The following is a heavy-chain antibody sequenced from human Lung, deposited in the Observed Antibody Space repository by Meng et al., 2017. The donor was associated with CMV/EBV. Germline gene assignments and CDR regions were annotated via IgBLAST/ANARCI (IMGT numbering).Heavy chain of an antibody. CDR1: GYTFTGYY. Sequence: ASXXVSXKASGYTFTGYYIHWVRQAPGQGLEWMGWINPDSGGTYFAQKFQGRVTMTRDTSISTAYMELSSLRSADTAVYYCARVGGMTTRVRGVRYHSGLDVWGQGNXVNGAS. V-gene: IGHV1-2*02. J-gene: IGHJ6*02. CDR3: ARVGGMTTRVRGVRYHSGLDV. CDR2: INPDSGGT. D-gene: IGHD3-10*01.